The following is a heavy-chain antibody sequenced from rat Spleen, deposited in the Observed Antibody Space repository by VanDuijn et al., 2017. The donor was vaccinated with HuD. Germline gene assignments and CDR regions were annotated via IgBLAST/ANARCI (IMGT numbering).Heavy chain of an antibody. CDR2: ISFEGSST. Sequence: EVQLVESGGGLVQPGRSMKLSCAASGFIFSNYYMAWVRQAPAKGLEWVASISFEGSSTYYGDSVKGRFTISRNNAKSTLYLQMDSLRSEDTATYYCARPNNYYVMDAWGQGASVTVSS. J-gene: IGHJ4*01. CDR1: GFIFSNYY. V-gene: IGHV5-22*01. CDR3: ARPNNYYVMDA. D-gene: IGHD1-10*01.